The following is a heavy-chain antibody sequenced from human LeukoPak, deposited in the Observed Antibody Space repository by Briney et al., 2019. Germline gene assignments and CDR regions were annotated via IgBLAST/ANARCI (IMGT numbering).Heavy chain of an antibody. CDR1: GGSISSYY. D-gene: IGHD6-19*01. Sequence: SETLSLTCTVSGGSISSYYWSWIRQPPGKGLEWIGYIYYSGSTNYNPSLKSRVTISGDTSKNRFSLKLSSVTAADTAVYYCARGIAVADYYFDYWGQGTLVTVSS. CDR2: IYYSGST. CDR3: ARGIAVADYYFDY. J-gene: IGHJ4*02. V-gene: IGHV4-59*01.